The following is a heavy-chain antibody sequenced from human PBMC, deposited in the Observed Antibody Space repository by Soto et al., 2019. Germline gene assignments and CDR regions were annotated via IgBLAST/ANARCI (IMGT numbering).Heavy chain of an antibody. V-gene: IGHV4-39*01. CDR1: GVSISNPYYY. Sequence: QLQLQQLGPGLVKPSETLSLTCTVSGVSISNPYYYWGWIRQTPGKGLEWIGSIHYSGSTFYNPSLGSRDTIALDTSRNQFSLRLNCVSVADTAAYYCARGQSTDTVQAPAAIYADDGFDFWGQGTMVTVSS. CDR3: ARGQSTDTVQAPAAIYADDGFDF. J-gene: IGHJ3*01. CDR2: IHYSGST. D-gene: IGHD2-2*01.